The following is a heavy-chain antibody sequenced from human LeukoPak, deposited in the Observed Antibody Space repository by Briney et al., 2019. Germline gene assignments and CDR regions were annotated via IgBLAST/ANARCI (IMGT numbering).Heavy chain of an antibody. J-gene: IGHJ3*02. Sequence: SETLSLTCTVSGDSISSSSYYWGWIRQPPGKGLEWIGSIYSSGSTYYNPSLKSRVTISVDTSKNQFSLKLSSVTAADTAVYYCARGGGIRSAFDIWGQGTMVTVSS. D-gene: IGHD3-3*02. CDR3: ARGGGIRSAFDI. V-gene: IGHV4-39*07. CDR2: IYSSGST. CDR1: GDSISSSSYY.